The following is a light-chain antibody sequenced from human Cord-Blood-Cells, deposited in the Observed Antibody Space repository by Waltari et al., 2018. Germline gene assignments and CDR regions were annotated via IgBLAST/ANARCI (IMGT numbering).Light chain of an antibody. CDR1: QSVLYSSNNKNY. Sequence: DIVMIQSPDSMVVSLGERAAINCKSGQSVLYSSNNKNYLAWYQQKPGQPPKLLIYWASTRESGVPDRFSGSGSGTDFTLTISSLQAEDVAVYYCQQYYSTPYTFGQGTKLEIK. J-gene: IGKJ2*01. V-gene: IGKV4-1*01. CDR2: WAS. CDR3: QQYYSTPYT.